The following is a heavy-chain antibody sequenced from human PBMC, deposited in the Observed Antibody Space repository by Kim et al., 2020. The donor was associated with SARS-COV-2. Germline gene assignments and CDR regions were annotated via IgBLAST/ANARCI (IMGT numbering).Heavy chain of an antibody. D-gene: IGHD3-10*01. CDR1: GGTFSSYA. CDR3: ARAHWSHGSGSYYPTYYYYGMDV. CDR2: IIPIFGTA. J-gene: IGHJ6*02. V-gene: IGHV1-69*13. Sequence: SVKVSCKASGGTFSSYAISWVRQAPGQGLEWMGGIIPIFGTANYAQKFQGRVTITADESTSTAYMELSSLRSEDTAVYYCARAHWSHGSGSYYPTYYYYGMDVWGQGTTVTVSS.